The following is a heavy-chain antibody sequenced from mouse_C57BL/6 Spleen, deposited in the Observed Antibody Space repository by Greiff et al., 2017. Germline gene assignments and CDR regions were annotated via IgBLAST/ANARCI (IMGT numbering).Heavy chain of an antibody. CDR2: IHPSDSDT. V-gene: IGHV1-74*01. J-gene: IGHJ3*01. CDR1: GYTFTSYW. Sequence: QVQLKQPGAELVKPGASVKVSCKASGYTFTSYWMHWVKQRPGQGLEWIGRIHPSDSDTNYTQKFKGKATLTVDKSSSTAYMQLSSLTSEDSAVYYCAILYDYEGRWFAYWGQGTLVTVSA. CDR3: AILYDYEGRWFAY. D-gene: IGHD2-4*01.